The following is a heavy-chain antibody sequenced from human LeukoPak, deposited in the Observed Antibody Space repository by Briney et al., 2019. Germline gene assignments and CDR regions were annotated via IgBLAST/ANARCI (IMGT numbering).Heavy chain of an antibody. CDR1: GFTFDDYA. V-gene: IGHV3-9*01. Sequence: GRSLRLSCAASGFTFDDYAMHWVRQAPGKGLEWVSGISWNSGSIGYADSVKGRFTISRDNSKNTLYLQMNSLRAEDTAVYYCAKTRRAAVNWFDPWGQGTLVTVSS. J-gene: IGHJ5*02. CDR2: ISWNSGSI. CDR3: AKTRRAAVNWFDP. D-gene: IGHD2-15*01.